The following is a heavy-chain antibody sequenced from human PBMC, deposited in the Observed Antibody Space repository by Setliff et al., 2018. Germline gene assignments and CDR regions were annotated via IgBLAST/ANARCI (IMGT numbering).Heavy chain of an antibody. CDR1: GFTFSSYS. Sequence: PGGSLRLSCAASGFTFSSYSMNWVRQAPGKGLEWVSSISSSSSYIYYADSVKGRFTISRDNAKSSLYLQMNSLRAEDTAVYYCARDQGSYGYRAFDSWGQGALVTVS. J-gene: IGHJ4*02. CDR2: ISSSSSYI. D-gene: IGHD3-16*01. CDR3: ARDQGSYGYRAFDS. V-gene: IGHV3-21*01.